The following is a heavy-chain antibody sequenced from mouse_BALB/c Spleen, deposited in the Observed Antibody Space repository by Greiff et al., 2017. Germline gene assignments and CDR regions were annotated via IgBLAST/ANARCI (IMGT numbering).Heavy chain of an antibody. Sequence: QVQLQQSGAGLVEPWPSLKISCTASGFTFTSYWMHWVHLSPGKGLEWLGVISPSKGGTNYYEKFTRQATLTVDKSTSTAYMQLSRLTSEDAAIYYCTSGGDGGLDYWGQGTLVTVSA. J-gene: IGHJ3*01. CDR1: GFTFTSYW. CDR2: ISPSKGGT. D-gene: IGHD2-3*01. V-gene: IGHV1S16*01. CDR3: TSGGDGGLDY.